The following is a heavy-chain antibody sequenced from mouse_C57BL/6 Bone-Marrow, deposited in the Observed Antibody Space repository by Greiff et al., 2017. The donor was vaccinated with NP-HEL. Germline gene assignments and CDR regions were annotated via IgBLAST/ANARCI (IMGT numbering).Heavy chain of an antibody. D-gene: IGHD5-1-1*01. CDR1: GYTFTGYW. J-gene: IGHJ4*01. CDR3: ARCGLVYIPDYYAMDY. Sequence: QVQLQQSGAELMKPGASVKLSCKATGYTFTGYWIEWVKQRPGHGLEWIGEILPGSGSTNYNEKFKGKATFTADTSSNTAYIQLSSLTTEDSAIYYCARCGLVYIPDYYAMDYWGQGTSVTVSS. CDR2: ILPGSGST. V-gene: IGHV1-9*01.